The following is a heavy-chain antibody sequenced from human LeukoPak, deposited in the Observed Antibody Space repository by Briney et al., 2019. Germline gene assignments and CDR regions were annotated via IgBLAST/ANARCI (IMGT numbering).Heavy chain of an antibody. CDR1: GFTFSTYG. CDR3: AKAPGITLTDYFEY. CDR2: IRYDGSNT. V-gene: IGHV3-30*02. Sequence: GGSLRLSCAASGFTFSTYGMHWVRQAPGKGLEWVAFIRYDGSNTYYADSVKGRFTISRDNSKNTLYLQMNSLRAEDTAVYYCAKAPGITLTDYFEYWGQGTLVTVSS. D-gene: IGHD1-14*01. J-gene: IGHJ4*02.